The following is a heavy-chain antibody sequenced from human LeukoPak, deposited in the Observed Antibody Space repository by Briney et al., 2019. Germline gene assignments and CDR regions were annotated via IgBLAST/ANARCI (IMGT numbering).Heavy chain of an antibody. D-gene: IGHD1-14*01. Sequence: PSETLSLTSTHSGGSTSETYYCAWIRQAPGKALEWIGSMYYGGGTYYNPSLKSRVTISVDASTNQFSLKLKSVTAADTAVYFCSTNRTKTLRRVAGGGFFPLVQGSLVTVSS. J-gene: IGHJ5*02. CDR3: STNRTKTLRRVAGGGFFP. CDR2: MYYGGGT. V-gene: IGHV4-39*01. CDR1: GGSTSETYY.